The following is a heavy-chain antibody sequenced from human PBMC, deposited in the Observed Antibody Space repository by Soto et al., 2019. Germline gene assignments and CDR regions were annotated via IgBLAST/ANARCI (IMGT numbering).Heavy chain of an antibody. CDR3: ASGGDIVLVPTAISWFDP. Sequence: QVQLVQSGAEVKKPGSSVKVSCKASGGTFSSYAISWVRQAPGQGLEWMGGIIPIFGTANYAQKFQGRVTITADESTRTAYMALCSLRSEDTAVYYCASGGDIVLVPTAISWFDPWGQGTLVSVFS. CDR2: IIPIFGTA. CDR1: GGTFSSYA. J-gene: IGHJ5*02. V-gene: IGHV1-69*12. D-gene: IGHD2-2*01.